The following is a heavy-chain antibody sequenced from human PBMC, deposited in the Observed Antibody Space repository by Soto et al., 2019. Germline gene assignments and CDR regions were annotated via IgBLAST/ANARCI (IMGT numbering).Heavy chain of an antibody. CDR2: ISAFIGNT. J-gene: IGHJ6*02. CDR1: GYTFTSYG. V-gene: IGHV1-18*01. Sequence: ASVKVSCKASGYTFTSYGISWVRQAPGQGLEWMGWISAFIGNTNYAQKLQGRVTITADKSTSTAYMELSSLRSEDTAVYYCASLGYCSGGSCYSYPYYYYGMDVWGQGTTVTVSS. D-gene: IGHD2-15*01. CDR3: ASLGYCSGGSCYSYPYYYYGMDV.